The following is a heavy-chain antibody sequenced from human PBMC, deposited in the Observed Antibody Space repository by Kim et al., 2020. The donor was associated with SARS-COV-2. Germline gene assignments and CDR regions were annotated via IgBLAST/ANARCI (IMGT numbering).Heavy chain of an antibody. CDR3: ARDPWGAMVRGVIIGY. J-gene: IGHJ4*02. Sequence: SVKGRFTISRDNAKNSLYLQMNSLRAEDTAVYYCARDPWGAMVRGVIIGYWGQGTLVTVSS. V-gene: IGHV3-11*06. D-gene: IGHD3-10*01.